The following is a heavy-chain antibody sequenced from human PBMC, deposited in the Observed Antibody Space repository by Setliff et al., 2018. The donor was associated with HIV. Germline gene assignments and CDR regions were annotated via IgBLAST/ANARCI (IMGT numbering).Heavy chain of an antibody. CDR2: IHPADSDT. CDR3: ARRGRMQRYMVGAASNYYYYYMDF. D-gene: IGHD2-15*01. CDR1: GYSFSTYW. V-gene: IGHV5-51*01. Sequence: GESLKISCKSSGYSFSTYWIGWVRQMPGKGLELMGIIHPADSDTRYSLSFQGQITISVDKSISTAYLQWSSLKESDTAMYYCARRGRMQRYMVGAASNYYYYYMDFWGKGTTVTVSS. J-gene: IGHJ6*03.